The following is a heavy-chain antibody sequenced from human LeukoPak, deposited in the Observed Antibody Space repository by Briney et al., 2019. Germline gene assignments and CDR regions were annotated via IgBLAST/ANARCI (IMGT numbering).Heavy chain of an antibody. CDR3: ARQVYYYDLLDY. J-gene: IGHJ4*02. Sequence: SETLSLTCTVSGVSISSYYWSWIRQPPGKGLEWIGYIYYSGSTNYNPSLKSRVTISVDTSKNQFSLKLSSVTAADTAVYYCARQVYYYDLLDYWGQGTLVTVSS. CDR1: GVSISSYY. CDR2: IYYSGST. V-gene: IGHV4-59*08. D-gene: IGHD3-22*01.